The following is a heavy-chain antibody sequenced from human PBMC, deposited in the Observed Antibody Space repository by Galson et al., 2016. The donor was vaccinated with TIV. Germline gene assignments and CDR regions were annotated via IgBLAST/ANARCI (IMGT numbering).Heavy chain of an antibody. D-gene: IGHD3-22*01. Sequence: SETLSLTCVVSGYSITSGKFWGWIRQPPGKGLEWIGIVYDNGNAYYNPSLKSRVTISVDTSKNQFSLKLTSVTAADTAVYYCARERTPPGPDNDTWFDPWGHGVLVTVSS. CDR3: ARERTPPGPDNDTWFDP. V-gene: IGHV4-38-2*02. CDR2: VYDNGNA. CDR1: GYSITSGKF. J-gene: IGHJ5*02.